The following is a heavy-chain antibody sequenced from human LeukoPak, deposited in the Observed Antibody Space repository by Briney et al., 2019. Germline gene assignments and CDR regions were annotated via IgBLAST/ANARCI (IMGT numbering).Heavy chain of an antibody. CDR1: GFTFSSYA. V-gene: IGHV3-23*01. Sequence: PGGSLRLSCAASGFTFSSYAMSWVRQAPGKGLEWVSAISGSGGSTFYADSVKGRFTISRDNSKNTLYLQMNSLRAEGTAVYYRAKPILTAFGYFDYWGQGTLVTVSS. J-gene: IGHJ4*02. D-gene: IGHD3-9*01. CDR3: AKPILTAFGYFDY. CDR2: ISGSGGST.